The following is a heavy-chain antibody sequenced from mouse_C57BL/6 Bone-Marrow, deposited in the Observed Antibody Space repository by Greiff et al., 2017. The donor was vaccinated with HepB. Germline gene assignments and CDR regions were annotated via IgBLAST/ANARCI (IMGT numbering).Heavy chain of an antibody. CDR1: GYAFTSSW. V-gene: IGHV1-82*01. CDR3: AREGFIGFAD. CDR2: IYPEDGDT. J-gene: IGHJ3*01. D-gene: IGHD1-1*01. Sequence: QVQLKESGPELVKPGASVKMSCKASGYAFTSSWMNWVKQRPGKGLEWIGRIYPEDGDTNYNGKFKGKATLTVDNSSSTAYMQLSSLTSEDSAVYFCAREGFIGFADWGQGTLVTVSA.